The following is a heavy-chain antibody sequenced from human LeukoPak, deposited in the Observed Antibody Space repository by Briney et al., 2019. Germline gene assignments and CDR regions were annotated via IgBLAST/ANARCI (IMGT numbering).Heavy chain of an antibody. CDR1: GGSISSGDYY. CDR3: VRHDYYGSLNWFDP. CDR2: IYYSGSI. D-gene: IGHD3-10*01. Sequence: SETLSLTCTVSGGSISSGDYYWSWIRQPPGKGLEWFGYIYYSGSIYYNPSLKSRVTISVDTSKNQFSLKLTSVTAADTAVYYCVRHDYYGSLNWFDPWGQGTLITVSS. J-gene: IGHJ5*02. V-gene: IGHV4-30-4*01.